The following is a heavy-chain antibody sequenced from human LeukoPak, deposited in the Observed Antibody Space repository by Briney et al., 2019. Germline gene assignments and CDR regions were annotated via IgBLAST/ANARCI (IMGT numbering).Heavy chain of an antibody. J-gene: IGHJ4*02. CDR3: ASSPYGDYAHFDY. V-gene: IGHV4-34*01. CDR2: INHSGST. Sequence: SETLSLTCAVYGGSFSGYFWSWIRQPPGKGLEWIGEINHSGSTNYNPSLKSRVTISVDTSKNQFSLKLSSVTAADTAVYYCASSPYGDYAHFDYWGQGTLVTVSS. D-gene: IGHD4-17*01. CDR1: GGSFSGYF.